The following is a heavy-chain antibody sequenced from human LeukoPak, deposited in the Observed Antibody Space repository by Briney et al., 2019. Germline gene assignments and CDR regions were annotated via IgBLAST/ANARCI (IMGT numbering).Heavy chain of an antibody. CDR1: GFTFSSHW. V-gene: IGHV3-7*01. CDR3: ATELEG. Sequence: GGALRLSCAASGFTFSSHWMSWVRQAPGKGLEWVANIEQDGSQKYYVDSMKGRFTISRDNAKNSLYLQMNSLRAEDTAVYYCATELEGWGQGTLVTVSS. J-gene: IGHJ4*02. CDR2: IEQDGSQK.